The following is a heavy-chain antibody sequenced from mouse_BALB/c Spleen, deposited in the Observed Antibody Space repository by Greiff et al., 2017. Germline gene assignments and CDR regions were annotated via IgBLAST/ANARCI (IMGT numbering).Heavy chain of an antibody. CDR2: ISSGSSTI. CDR1: GFTFSSFG. V-gene: IGHV5-17*02. CDR3: ARSFDGYYRYAMDY. D-gene: IGHD2-3*01. Sequence: DVKLVESGGGLVQPGGSRKLSCAASGFTFSSFGMHWVRQAPEKGLEWVAYISSGSSTIYYADTVKGRFTISRDNPKNTLFLQMTSLRSEDTAMYYCARSFDGYYRYAMDYWGQGTSVTVSS. J-gene: IGHJ4*01.